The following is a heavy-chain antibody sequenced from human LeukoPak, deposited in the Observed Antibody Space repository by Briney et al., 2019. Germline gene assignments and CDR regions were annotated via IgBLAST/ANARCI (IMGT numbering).Heavy chain of an antibody. D-gene: IGHD3-22*01. V-gene: IGHV4-4*07. CDR2: IYTSGST. CDR1: GGSISSYY. CDR3: ATAVIGSSNWFDP. J-gene: IGHJ5*02. Sequence: SETLSLTCTVSGGSISSYYGSWIRQPARKGREWIWRIYTSGSTNYNPSRKSRVTMSVDTSKNQFSLKPSSTTAADTAVYSCATAVIGSSNWFDPWGQGTLVTVSS.